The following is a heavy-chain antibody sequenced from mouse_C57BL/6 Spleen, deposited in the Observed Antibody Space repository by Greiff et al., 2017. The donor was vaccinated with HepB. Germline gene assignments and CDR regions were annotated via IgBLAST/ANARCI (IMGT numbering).Heavy chain of an antibody. CDR1: GYSITSGYY. D-gene: IGHD1-1*01. CDR3: ASGITTVVAKRYFDV. J-gene: IGHJ1*03. CDR2: ISYDGSN. Sequence: ESGPGLVKPSQSLSLTCSVTGYSITSGYYWNWIRQFPGNKLEWMGYISYDGSNNYNPSLKNRISITRDTSKNQFFLKLNSVTTEDTATYYCASGITTVVAKRYFDVWGTGTTVTVSS. V-gene: IGHV3-6*01.